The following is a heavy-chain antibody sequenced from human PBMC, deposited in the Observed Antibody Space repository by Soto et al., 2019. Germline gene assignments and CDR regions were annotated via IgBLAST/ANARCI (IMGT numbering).Heavy chain of an antibody. D-gene: IGHD3-3*01. J-gene: IGHJ4*02. V-gene: IGHV3-74*01. Sequence: GGSLRLSCAASGFTFSSYWMHWVRQAPGKGLVWVSRINSDGSSTSYADSVKGRFTISRDNAKNTLYLQMNSLRAEDTAVYYCARAPNNYDFWSGYYGFFDYWGQGTLVTV. CDR2: INSDGSST. CDR1: GFTFSSYW. CDR3: ARAPNNYDFWSGYYGFFDY.